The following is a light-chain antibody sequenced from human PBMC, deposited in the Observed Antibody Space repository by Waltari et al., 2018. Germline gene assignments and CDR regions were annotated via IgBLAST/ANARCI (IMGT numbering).Light chain of an antibody. CDR3: QSYDSSRSGPVV. CDR1: RSNIGAVYD. V-gene: IGLV1-40*01. CDR2: RNN. Sequence: QSVLTQPPSVSGAPGQTVTISCTGSRSNIGAVYDVHWYQQVPGTAPKLLIFRNNNRPSGVPDRFSGSKSGPSASLAITGLRAEDGAYYYCQSYDSSRSGPVVFGGGTRLIVL. J-gene: IGLJ2*01.